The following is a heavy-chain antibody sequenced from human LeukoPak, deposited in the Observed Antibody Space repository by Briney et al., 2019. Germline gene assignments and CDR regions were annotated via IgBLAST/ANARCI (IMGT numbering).Heavy chain of an antibody. D-gene: IGHD4/OR15-4a*01. CDR3: ARDVDYANPRHDY. J-gene: IGHJ4*02. CDR1: GFTFSSYS. Sequence: PGGSLRLSCAASGFTFSSYSMNWVRQAPGKGLEWVSSISSSSSYIYYADSVKGRFTISRDNANNLLYLQMNSLRAEDTAVYYCARDVDYANPRHDYWGQGTLVTVSS. CDR2: ISSSSSYI. V-gene: IGHV3-21*01.